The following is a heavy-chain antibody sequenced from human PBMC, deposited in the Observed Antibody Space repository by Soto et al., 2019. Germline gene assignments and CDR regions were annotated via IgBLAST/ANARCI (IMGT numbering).Heavy chain of an antibody. J-gene: IGHJ5*02. V-gene: IGHV4-30-4*01. CDR1: VVSIISCNYY. CDR2: IYSTVSS. D-gene: IGHD5-18*01. CDR3: ARDGIQLWLSGRDPFDL. Sequence: PSGTLSLTCTFSVVSIISCNYYLSLIRQSPWKGLDLIGYIYSTVSSYYNPSLMIRVSMSLDTSKNQFSLNLSSVTAADTAVYFCARDGIQLWLSGRDPFDLRGKRNMVIVS.